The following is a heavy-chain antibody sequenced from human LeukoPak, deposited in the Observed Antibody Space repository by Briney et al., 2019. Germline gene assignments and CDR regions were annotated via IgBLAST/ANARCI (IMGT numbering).Heavy chain of an antibody. D-gene: IGHD3-16*01. CDR2: YDREEGET. V-gene: IGHV1-24*01. CDR3: TTNRFVEPPTPYYFDD. J-gene: IGHJ4*02. CDR1: GSAFTELS. Sequence: GASVRVSCKVSGSAFTELSIHWVRQVPGKGLEWMGGYDREEGETRYAEKFQGRVTLTDDTSTDTAFMELSSLRFDDTAMYFCTTNRFVEPPTPYYFDDWGQGTLVIVSS.